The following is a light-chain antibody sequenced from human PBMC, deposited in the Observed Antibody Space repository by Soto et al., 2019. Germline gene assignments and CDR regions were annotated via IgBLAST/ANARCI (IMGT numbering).Light chain of an antibody. V-gene: IGKV3-15*01. CDR2: GAS. Sequence: ELVLTKSPGTLSLSPWERATPFCSTRQSGSRNLAGYQQKPGQAARKLINGASTRVNGVPARFSGSGSSTEFTLFIISLQSEDSAVYYCRQRSNWHSITFGQGTRLEIK. J-gene: IGKJ5*01. CDR3: RQRSNWHSIT. CDR1: QSGSRN.